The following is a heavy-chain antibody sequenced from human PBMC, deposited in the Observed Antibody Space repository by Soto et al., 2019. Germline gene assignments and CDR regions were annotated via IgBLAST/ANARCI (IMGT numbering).Heavy chain of an antibody. J-gene: IGHJ5*02. CDR2: IYYSGST. CDR3: ARAPHVDTAMVRGCWFVP. Sequence: QVQLQESGPGLVKPSQTLSLTCTVSGGSISSGGYYWSWIRQHPGKGLEWIGYIYYSGSTYYNPSLKSRVTISVDTSKNQFSLKLSSVTAADTAVYYCARAPHVDTAMVRGCWFVPWGQGTLVTVSS. CDR1: GGSISSGGYY. D-gene: IGHD5-18*01. V-gene: IGHV4-31*03.